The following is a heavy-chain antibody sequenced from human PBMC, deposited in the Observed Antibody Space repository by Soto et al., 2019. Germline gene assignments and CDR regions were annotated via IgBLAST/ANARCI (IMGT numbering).Heavy chain of an antibody. J-gene: IGHJ4*02. CDR3: ASSTPRLAAAGFVY. Sequence: SETLSLTXAVYGGSVNGYYWNWIRQPPGKGLEWIGEINHTGGTHYNPSLKSRVTISVDTSKNQFSLKLRSVTAADTAVYYCASSTPRLAAAGFVYWGQGTLVTVSS. V-gene: IGHV4-34*01. CDR1: GGSVNGYY. CDR2: INHTGGT. D-gene: IGHD6-13*01.